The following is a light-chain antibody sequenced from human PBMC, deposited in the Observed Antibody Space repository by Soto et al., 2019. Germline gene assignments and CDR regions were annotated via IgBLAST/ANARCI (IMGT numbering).Light chain of an antibody. J-gene: IGKJ1*01. CDR2: SAS. CDR1: QSVSSSY. CDR3: QQYAGSPRT. Sequence: DIELTQSPGTRSLSPGERATLSCRASQSVSSSYLAWYQQKSGQAPRLLIYSASRRATGIPDRFTGSGSGTDFTLTINRVEPEDFAVYFCQQYAGSPRTFGQGTKVDIK. V-gene: IGKV3-20*01.